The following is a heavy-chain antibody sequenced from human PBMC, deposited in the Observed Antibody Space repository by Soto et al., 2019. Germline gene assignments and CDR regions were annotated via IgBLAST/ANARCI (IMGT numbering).Heavy chain of an antibody. V-gene: IGHV3-20*04. D-gene: IGHD6-19*01. Sequence: PGGSLRLSCAASGFTFDDFGMSWVRQAPGKGLEWVSGINWNGGSTGYADSVKGRFTISRDNAKNSLYLQMNSLRAEDTALYYCARDSSGWSRGGFDYWGQGTLVTVSS. J-gene: IGHJ4*02. CDR3: ARDSSGWSRGGFDY. CDR1: GFTFDDFG. CDR2: INWNGGST.